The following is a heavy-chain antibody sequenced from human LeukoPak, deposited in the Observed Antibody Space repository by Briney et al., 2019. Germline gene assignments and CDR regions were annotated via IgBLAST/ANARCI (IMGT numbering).Heavy chain of an antibody. CDR2: ISNSADNT. CDR1: GFTFSNYA. D-gene: IGHD3-10*01. CDR3: AKDRYGSGTEIFDY. J-gene: IGHJ4*02. Sequence: PGGSLRLSCAASGFTFSNYAMNWVRQAPGKGLEWVSGISNSADNTDYADSVKGRFTISKDNSKNTLYLQMNSLRAEDTAVYYCAKDRYGSGTEIFDYWGQGTLVTVSS. V-gene: IGHV3-23*01.